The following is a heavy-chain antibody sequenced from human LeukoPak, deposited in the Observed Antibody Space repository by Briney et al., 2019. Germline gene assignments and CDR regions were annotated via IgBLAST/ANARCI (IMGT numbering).Heavy chain of an antibody. CDR3: ARGLVTMVRGGYYYYYYYMDV. CDR1: GYSISSGYY. CDR2: IYHSGST. Sequence: SETLSLTCTVSGYSISSGYYWGWIRQPPGKGLEWIGGIYHSGSTYYNPSLKSRVTISVDTSKNQFSLKLSSVTAADTAVYYCARGLVTMVRGGYYYYYYYMDVWGKGTTVTVSS. V-gene: IGHV4-38-2*02. D-gene: IGHD3-10*01. J-gene: IGHJ6*03.